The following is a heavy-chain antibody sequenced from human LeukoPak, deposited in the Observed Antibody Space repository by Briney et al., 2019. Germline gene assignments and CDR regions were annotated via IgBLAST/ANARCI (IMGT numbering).Heavy chain of an antibody. CDR3: AKSGYSSGWYEFNWFDP. J-gene: IGHJ5*02. Sequence: SVKVSCKASGGTFSSYAISWVRQAPGQGLEWMGGIIPIFGTANYAQKFQGRVTIIADESTSTAYMELSSLRSEDTAVYYCAKSGYSSGWYEFNWFDPWGQGTLVTVSS. V-gene: IGHV1-69*13. CDR1: GGTFSSYA. CDR2: IIPIFGTA. D-gene: IGHD6-19*01.